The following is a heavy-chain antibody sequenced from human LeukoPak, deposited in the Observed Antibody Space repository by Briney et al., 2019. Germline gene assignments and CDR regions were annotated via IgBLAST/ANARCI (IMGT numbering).Heavy chain of an antibody. CDR2: IWYDGSNK. V-gene: IGHV3-33*01. CDR1: GFTFSSYG. D-gene: IGHD2-15*01. Sequence: SGGSLRLSCAASGFTFSSYGMHWVRQAPGKGLEWVAVIWYDGSNKYYADSVKGRFTISRDNSKNTPYLQMNSLRAEDTAVYYCAREEGGGSLLVDYWGQGTLVTVSS. CDR3: AREEGGGSLLVDY. J-gene: IGHJ4*02.